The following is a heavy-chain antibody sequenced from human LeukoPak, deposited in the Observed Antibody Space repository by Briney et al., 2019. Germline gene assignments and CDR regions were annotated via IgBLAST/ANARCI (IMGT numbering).Heavy chain of an antibody. D-gene: IGHD2-15*01. J-gene: IGHJ3*02. CDR3: ARVSVVASGAFDI. V-gene: IGHV3-53*01. Sequence: GGSLRLSCAASGFTVSSNYMSWVRQAPGKGLEWVSVIYSGGSTYYADSVKGRFTISRDNSKNTLYLQMNSLRAEDTAVYYCARVSVVASGAFDIWGQGTMVTVSS. CDR2: IYSGGST. CDR1: GFTVSSNY.